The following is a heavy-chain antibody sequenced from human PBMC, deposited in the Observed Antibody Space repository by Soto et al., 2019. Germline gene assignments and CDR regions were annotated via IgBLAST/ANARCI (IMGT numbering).Heavy chain of an antibody. CDR3: ARDRGVGGQRGDAFDS. Sequence: HPGWSMRLSCPASGFTCSSYCMHWVRQAPGKRLEWVAVISYDGSNKYYADSVKGRFTISRDNSKNTLYLQMNSLRAEDTAVYYFARDRGVGGQRGDAFDSWGQGTMVTVSS. CDR2: ISYDGSNK. V-gene: IGHV3-30*01. CDR1: GFTCSSYC. J-gene: IGHJ3*02. D-gene: IGHD1-26*01.